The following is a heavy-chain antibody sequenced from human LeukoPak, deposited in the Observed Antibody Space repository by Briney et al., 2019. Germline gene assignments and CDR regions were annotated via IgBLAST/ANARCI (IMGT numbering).Heavy chain of an antibody. CDR3: ARDTGGGYSCYDC. Sequence: LPGGSLRLSCAASGFTFSNYAMNWVRQAPGKGLEWVANIKQDGSEKYYVDSVKGRFTISRDNAKNSLYLQMNSLRAEDTAVYYCARDTGGGYSCYDCWGQGTLVTVSS. J-gene: IGHJ4*02. CDR1: GFTFSNYA. V-gene: IGHV3-7*01. D-gene: IGHD5-18*01. CDR2: IKQDGSEK.